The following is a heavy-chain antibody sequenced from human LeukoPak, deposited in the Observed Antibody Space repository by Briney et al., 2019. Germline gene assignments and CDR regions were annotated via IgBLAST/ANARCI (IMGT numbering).Heavy chain of an antibody. J-gene: IGHJ6*02. CDR2: IYYSGST. Sequence: PSGTLSLTCTVSGGSISSYYWSWIRQPPGKGLEWIGYIYYSGSTNYNPSLKSRVTISVDTSKNQFSLKLSSVTAADTAVYYCARDGGTLGMDVWGQGTTVTVSS. CDR3: ARDGGTLGMDV. V-gene: IGHV4-59*01. CDR1: GGSISSYY. D-gene: IGHD2-15*01.